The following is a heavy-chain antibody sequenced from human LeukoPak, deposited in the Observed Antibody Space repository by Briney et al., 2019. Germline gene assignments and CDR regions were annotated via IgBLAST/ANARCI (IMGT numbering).Heavy chain of an antibody. V-gene: IGHV3-23*01. CDR2: ISNSGGST. CDR3: AKDGYVSWAYQLSHFDY. CDR1: AFTFSSYT. Sequence: GGSLRRSCAASAFTFSSYTMRWVRQAPGKGREWVSAISNSGGSTSYADSVKGRFTISRDNSKNTLYLQMNSLRAEDTAVYYCAKDGYVSWAYQLSHFDYWGQGTLVTVSS. D-gene: IGHD2-2*03. J-gene: IGHJ4*02.